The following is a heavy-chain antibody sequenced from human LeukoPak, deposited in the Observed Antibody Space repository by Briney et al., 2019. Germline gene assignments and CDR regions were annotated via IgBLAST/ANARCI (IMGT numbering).Heavy chain of an antibody. Sequence: PSETLSLTCAVYGGSFCCYYWSWIRQPPGKGLEWIGEINHSGSTNYNPSLKSRVTISVDTSKNQFSLKLSSVTAADSAVYYCAGNDYGDYWGQGTLVTVSS. CDR3: AGNDYGDY. CDR2: INHSGST. J-gene: IGHJ4*02. CDR1: GGSFCCYY. V-gene: IGHV4-34*01.